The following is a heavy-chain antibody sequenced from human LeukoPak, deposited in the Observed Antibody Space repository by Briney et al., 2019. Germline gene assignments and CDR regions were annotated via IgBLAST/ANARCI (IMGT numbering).Heavy chain of an antibody. CDR1: GGSISSTSYY. D-gene: IGHD6-13*01. Sequence: PSETLSLTCTVSGGSISSTSYYCAWIRQPPGRGLEWIGSIDYSGTTYYNPSLKSRVTISVDTSKNQFSLKLSSVTAADTAKYFCARRGQAAGSKGAFDYWGQGTLVTVSS. V-gene: IGHV4-39*01. CDR2: IDYSGTT. J-gene: IGHJ4*02. CDR3: ARRGQAAGSKGAFDY.